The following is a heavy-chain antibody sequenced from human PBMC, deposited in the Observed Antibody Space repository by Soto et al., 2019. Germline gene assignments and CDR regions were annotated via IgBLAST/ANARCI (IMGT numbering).Heavy chain of an antibody. CDR3: AIESSYGQSATSVGEF. D-gene: IGHD3-10*01. CDR2: INSGGSLI. CDR1: GFRFNEYE. V-gene: IGHV3-48*03. J-gene: IGHJ4*02. Sequence: PGGSLRLSCVGSGFRFNEYEINWVRQAPGKGLEWISYINSGGSLIYYAASVKGRFTISRDNYTDSVYLQMNSLRADDTALYDCAIESSYGQSATSVGEFWGQGTLVTVSS.